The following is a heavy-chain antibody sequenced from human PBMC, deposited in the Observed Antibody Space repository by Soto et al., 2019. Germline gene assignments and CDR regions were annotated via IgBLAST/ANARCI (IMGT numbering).Heavy chain of an antibody. J-gene: IGHJ4*02. CDR3: STGGYFFDY. CDR2: IKSKVDGGTT. CDR1: GFTFSNAW. Sequence: EEQLVESGGGLAKPGGSLRLSCIGSGFTFSNAWMNWVRQAPGKGMEWVGRIKSKVDGGTTYYAAPVKDRFTISRDDSKSTVYLQINSLKTEDSAVYYCSTGGYFFDYWGQGTLVTVSS. V-gene: IGHV3-15*07.